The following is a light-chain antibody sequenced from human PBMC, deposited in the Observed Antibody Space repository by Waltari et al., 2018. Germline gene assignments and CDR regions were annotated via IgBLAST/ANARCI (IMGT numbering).Light chain of an antibody. CDR3: QQYEAFPVT. J-gene: IGKJ1*01. Sequence: DIQMTQSPSTLSASVGDRVPIPCRASQRVNRWLAWYQQKPGKAPKLLISKASALQNGVAPRFSGGESGTEFTLTISNLQPDDSSTYYCQQYEAFPVTFGHGTKVEIK. CDR2: KAS. CDR1: QRVNRW. V-gene: IGKV1-5*03.